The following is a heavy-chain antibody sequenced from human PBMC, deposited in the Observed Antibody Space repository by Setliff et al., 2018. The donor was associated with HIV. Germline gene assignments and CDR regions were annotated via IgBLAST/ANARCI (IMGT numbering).Heavy chain of an antibody. D-gene: IGHD3-22*01. V-gene: IGHV1-18*01. J-gene: IGHJ3*01. CDR2: INVYNGDT. CDR1: GYPFSNFG. Sequence: ASVKVSCKASGYPFSNFGVSWVRQAPGQGLEWMAWINVYNGDTNFALKFQGRVTLTKDTSTETAYMELESLRSDDTAVYYCARSGYTSGFYWVFGAFGVWGQGKLVTVSS. CDR3: ARSGYTSGFYWVFGAFGV.